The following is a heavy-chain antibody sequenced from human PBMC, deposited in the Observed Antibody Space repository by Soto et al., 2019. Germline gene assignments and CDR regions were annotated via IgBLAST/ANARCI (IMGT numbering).Heavy chain of an antibody. J-gene: IGHJ6*02. CDR2: IYPGDSDT. V-gene: IGHV5-51*01. CDR3: AASIFYYGMDV. CDR1: GYSFTNYW. Sequence: EESLKISCKGSGYSFTNYWIGWVRQMPGKGPEWMGIIYPGDSDTKYNPSFQGQVPISADKSITTTYLQWSSLKASDTAIYYCAASIFYYGMDVWGQGTTVTVSS.